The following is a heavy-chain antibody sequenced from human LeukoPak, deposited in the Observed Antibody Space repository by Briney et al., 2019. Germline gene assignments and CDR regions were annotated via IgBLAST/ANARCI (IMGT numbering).Heavy chain of an antibody. CDR1: GGSISSSSYY. D-gene: IGHD5-18*01. CDR3: ARPAAGYSYGYSYYYYMDV. CDR2: IYYSGST. Sequence: SETLSLTCTVSGGSISSSSYYWGWIRQPPGKGLEWIGSIYYSGSTYYNPSLKSRVTISVDTSKSQFSLKLSSVTAADTAVYYCARPAAGYSYGYSYYYYMDVWGKGTTVTVSS. V-gene: IGHV4-39*07. J-gene: IGHJ6*03.